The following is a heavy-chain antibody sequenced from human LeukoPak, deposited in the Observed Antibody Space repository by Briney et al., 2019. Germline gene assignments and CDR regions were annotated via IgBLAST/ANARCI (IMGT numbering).Heavy chain of an antibody. CDR2: ISSSSSYI. D-gene: IGHD6-19*01. Sequence: GGSLRLSCAASGFTFSSYSMNWVRQAPGEGLEWVSSISSSSSYIYYADSVKGRFTISRDKAKNSLYLQMNSLRAEDTAVYYCARDLEGQWLVEGGYFDYWGQGTLVTVSS. J-gene: IGHJ4*02. CDR1: GFTFSSYS. CDR3: ARDLEGQWLVEGGYFDY. V-gene: IGHV3-21*01.